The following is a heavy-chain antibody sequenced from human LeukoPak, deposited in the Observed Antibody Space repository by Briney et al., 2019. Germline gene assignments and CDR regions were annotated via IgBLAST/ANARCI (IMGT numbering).Heavy chain of an antibody. D-gene: IGHD4-17*01. CDR2: ISDDGSIT. J-gene: IGHJ5*02. CDR1: GFTFSRDW. CDR3: ASLTTVTTPRNWFDP. Sequence: GGSLRLSCAASGFTFSRDWMHWVRQAPGKGLVWVSRISDDGSITTYADSVQGRFTISRDNSKNTLYLQMNSLRAEDTAVYYCASLTTVTTPRNWFDPWGQGTLVTVSS. V-gene: IGHV3-74*03.